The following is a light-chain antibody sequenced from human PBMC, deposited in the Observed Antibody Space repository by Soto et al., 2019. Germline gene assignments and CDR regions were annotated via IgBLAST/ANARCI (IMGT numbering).Light chain of an antibody. CDR2: AAS. V-gene: IGKV1-9*01. CDR1: QGIGGY. CDR3: LLDFRYFWA. J-gene: IGKJ1*01. Sequence: DIQLTQSPSFLSASVGDRVTITCRASQGIGGYLAWYQHKPGKAPNLLMYAASTLQSGVPSRFSGSGSGTEFTLTINSLQPEDFATYYCLLDFRYFWAFGQGTKVDIK.